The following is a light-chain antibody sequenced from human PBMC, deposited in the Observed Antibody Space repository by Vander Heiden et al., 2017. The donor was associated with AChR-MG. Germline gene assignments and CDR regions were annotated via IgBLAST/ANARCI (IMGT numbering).Light chain of an antibody. CDR1: QDIGKY. CDR2: DTF. V-gene: IGKV1-33*01. CDR3: QHYHYLPLFT. J-gene: IGKJ3*01. Sequence: DMQMTQSPSSLSASVGDRVTISCQASQDIGKYLNWYQQKPGDAPKLLIYDTFNLEIGVPSRFSGSGSGTHFTLTINNLQPEDYGTYHCQHYHYLPLFTFGPGTKVDVK.